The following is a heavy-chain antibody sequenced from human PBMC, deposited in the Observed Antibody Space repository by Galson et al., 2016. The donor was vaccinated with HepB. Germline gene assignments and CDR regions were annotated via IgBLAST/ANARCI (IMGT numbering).Heavy chain of an antibody. J-gene: IGHJ3*02. D-gene: IGHD2-2*01. CDR3: ARPRAQPDDAFDI. CDR1: GLIFSDYY. CDR2: ISSRSEYT. Sequence: SLRLSCAASGLIFSDYYMSWIRQAPGKGLEWISYISSRSEYTSYADSVKGRFTISRDNDKDSLYLQMNSLRAEDTSVYYCARPRAQPDDAFDIWGQGTMVTVSS. V-gene: IGHV3-11*06.